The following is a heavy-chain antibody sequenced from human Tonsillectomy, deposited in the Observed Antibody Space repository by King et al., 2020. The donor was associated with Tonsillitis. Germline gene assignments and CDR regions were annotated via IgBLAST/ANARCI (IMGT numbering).Heavy chain of an antibody. CDR2: LSYDGSIK. V-gene: IGHV3-30*04. CDR3: AGDRPGVGADY. D-gene: IGHD3-16*01. J-gene: IGHJ4*02. Sequence: VQLVESGGGVVQPGRSLRLSCAASGFTFSTYAMHWVRQAPVKGLEWVALLSYDGSIKYNVDSVKGRFTVSRDNSKNTLYLQMDSLRTEDTAVYYCAGDRPGVGADYWGQGTLVTVSS. CDR1: GFTFSTYA.